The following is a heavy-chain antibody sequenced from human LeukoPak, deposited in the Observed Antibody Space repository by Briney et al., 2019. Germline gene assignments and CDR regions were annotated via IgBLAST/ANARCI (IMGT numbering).Heavy chain of an antibody. CDR2: IYPDDSAT. D-gene: IGHD3-22*01. CDR1: GYSFPNYW. Sequence: GESLKISCKGSGYSFPNYWIAWVRQMPGKGLEWMCIIYPDDSATRYSPSFRGQVTISADKSISTAYLQWSSLKASDTAIYYCARRAGNSGYFSDAFDIWGQGTMVTVSS. J-gene: IGHJ3*02. CDR3: ARRAGNSGYFSDAFDI. V-gene: IGHV5-51*01.